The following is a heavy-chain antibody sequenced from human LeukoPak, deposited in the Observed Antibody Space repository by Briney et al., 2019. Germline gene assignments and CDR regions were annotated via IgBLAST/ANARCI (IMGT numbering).Heavy chain of an antibody. CDR1: GFTFDDYA. CDR2: ISWNSGSI. V-gene: IGHV3-9*01. J-gene: IGHJ3*02. D-gene: IGHD2-2*01. Sequence: PGRSLRLSCAAPGFTFDDYAMHWVRQAPGKGLEWVSGISWNSGSIGYADSVKGRFTISRDNAKNSLYLQMNSLRAEDTALYYCAKERNVLVPAAPQMNDAFDIWGQGTMVTVSS. CDR3: AKERNVLVPAAPQMNDAFDI.